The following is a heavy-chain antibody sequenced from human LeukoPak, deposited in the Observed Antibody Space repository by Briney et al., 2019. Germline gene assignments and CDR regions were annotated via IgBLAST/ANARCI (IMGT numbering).Heavy chain of an antibody. D-gene: IGHD6-13*01. CDR3: ARAYSSSWYFYLDY. V-gene: IGHV1-2*04. CDR1: GYTFTGYY. J-gene: IGHJ4*02. CDR2: INPNSGGT. Sequence: ASVKVSCKASGYTFTGYYMHWVRQAPGQGLEWMGWINPNSGGTNYAQKFQGWVTMTRDTSISTVYMELSRLRSDDTAVYYCARAYSSSWYFYLDYWGQGTLVTVSS.